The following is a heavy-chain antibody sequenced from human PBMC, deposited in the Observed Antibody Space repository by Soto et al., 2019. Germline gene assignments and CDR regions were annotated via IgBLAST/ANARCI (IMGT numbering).Heavy chain of an antibody. CDR3: AGVVNDDAFDI. D-gene: IGHD1-1*01. CDR2: IYYSGST. CDR1: GGSISSGGYY. J-gene: IGHJ3*02. V-gene: IGHV4-31*03. Sequence: QVQLQESGPGLVKPSQTLSLTCTVSGGSISSGGYYWSWIRQHPGKGLEWIGYIYYSGSTYYNPSLNSRVTISVDTSKHQSSLKLSYVAAADTAVYYCAGVVNDDAFDIWGQGTMVTVCS.